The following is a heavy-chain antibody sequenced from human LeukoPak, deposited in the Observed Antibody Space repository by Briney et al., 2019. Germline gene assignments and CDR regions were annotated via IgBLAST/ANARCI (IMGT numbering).Heavy chain of an antibody. Sequence: SETLSLTCTVSGGSISSYYWSWIRQPAGKGLEWIGRIYTSGSTNYNPSLKSRVTMSVDTSKNQFSLKLSSVTAADTAVYYCARHQGHDYVWGSYRYTEFDYWGQGTLVTVSS. CDR3: ARHQGHDYVWGSYRYTEFDY. J-gene: IGHJ4*02. CDR1: GGSISSYY. V-gene: IGHV4-4*07. D-gene: IGHD3-16*02. CDR2: IYTSGST.